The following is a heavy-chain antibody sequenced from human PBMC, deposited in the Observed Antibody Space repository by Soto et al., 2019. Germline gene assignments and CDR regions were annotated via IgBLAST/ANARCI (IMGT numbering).Heavy chain of an antibody. D-gene: IGHD1-20*01. J-gene: IGHJ5*02. Sequence: QVQLVQSGAEVKRPGASVKVSCEASGYTFTTYDINWVRQASGQGLEWMGCVNPSSGNRVDARKFHGTVTMTSDNSISTAYMELNGLESDDTAIYNWARASMYIWYDHWGQGTLVTVSS. CDR1: GYTFTTYD. CDR2: VNPSSGNR. CDR3: ARASMYIWYDH. V-gene: IGHV1-8*01.